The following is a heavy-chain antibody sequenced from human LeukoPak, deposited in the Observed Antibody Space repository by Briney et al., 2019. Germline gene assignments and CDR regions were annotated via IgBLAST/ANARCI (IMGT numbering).Heavy chain of an antibody. CDR1: GGSISSGDYY. D-gene: IGHD2-15*01. V-gene: IGHV4-39*07. CDR2: IYYSGST. CDR3: ARIGVAAFDL. J-gene: IGHJ2*01. Sequence: PSQTLSLTCTVSGGSISSGDYYWSWIRQPPGKGLEWIGSIYYSGSTNYNPSLKSRVTMSVDTSKNQFSLRLDSVTAADTAVYYCARIGVAAFDLWGRGTLVTVSS.